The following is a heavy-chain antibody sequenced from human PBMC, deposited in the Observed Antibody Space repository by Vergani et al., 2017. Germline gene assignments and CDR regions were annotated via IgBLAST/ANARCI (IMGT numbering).Heavy chain of an antibody. J-gene: IGHJ4*02. CDR2: IRYDGSNK. D-gene: IGHD3-10*01. Sequence: QVQLVESGGGVVQPGGSLRLSCAASGFTFSSSGMHWVRQAPGKGLEWVAFIRYDGSNKYYADSVKGRFTISRDNSKNTLYLQMNSLRAEDTAVYYCAKDAHYYGSGSYPYYFDYWGQGTLVTVSS. V-gene: IGHV3-30*02. CDR1: GFTFSSSG. CDR3: AKDAHYYGSGSYPYYFDY.